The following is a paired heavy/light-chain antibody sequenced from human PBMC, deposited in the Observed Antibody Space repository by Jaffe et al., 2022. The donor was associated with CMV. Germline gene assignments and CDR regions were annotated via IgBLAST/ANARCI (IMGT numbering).Heavy chain of an antibody. J-gene: IGHJ6*02. CDR1: GGSISSYY. Sequence: QVQLQESGPGLVKPSETLSLTCTVSGGSISSYYWSWIRQPAGKGLEWIGRIYTSGSTNYNPSLKSRVTMSVDTSKNQFSLKLSSVTAADTAVYYCARALKNWNSGGYYYYGMDVWGQGTTVTVSS. CDR2: IYTSGST. V-gene: IGHV4-4*07. D-gene: IGHD1-7*01. CDR3: ARALKNWNSGGYYYYGMDV.
Light chain of an antibody. V-gene: IGKV2-28*01. CDR1: QSLLHSNGYNY. CDR2: LGS. J-gene: IGKJ4*01. Sequence: DIVMTQSPLSLPVTPGEPASISCRSSQSLLHSNGYNYLDWYLQKPGQSPQLLIYLGSNRASGVPDRFSGSGSGTDFTLKISRVEAEDVGVYYCMQALQTRALTFGGGTKVEIK. CDR3: MQALQTRALT.